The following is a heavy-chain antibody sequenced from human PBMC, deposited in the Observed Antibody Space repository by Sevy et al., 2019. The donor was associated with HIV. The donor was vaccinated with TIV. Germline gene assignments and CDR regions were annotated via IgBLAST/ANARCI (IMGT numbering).Heavy chain of an antibody. Sequence: GESLKISCKVSGYTFTNYWIGWVRQMPGKGLEWMGTIYPADSDTRYNPSFEGRVTISADMSISTADLQWTSLKASDSAIYYCVRHRPLTGAILNGYLHFWGQGTLVTVSS. J-gene: IGHJ4*02. V-gene: IGHV5-51*01. CDR1: GYTFTNYW. CDR3: VRHRPLTGAILNGYLHF. D-gene: IGHD3-9*01. CDR2: IYPADSDT.